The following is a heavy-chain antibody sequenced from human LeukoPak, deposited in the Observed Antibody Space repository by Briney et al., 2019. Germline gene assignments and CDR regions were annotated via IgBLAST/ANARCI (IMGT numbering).Heavy chain of an antibody. D-gene: IGHD3-22*01. CDR1: GGSFSGYY. J-gene: IGHJ3*01. Sequence: SETLSLTCAVYGGSFSGYYWSWIRQPPGKGLEWIGEINDSGSTAYNPPLKSRVTISVDTSKNQFSLRLTSVTAADTAVYYCARLQKRRYYESAHPIMYAFDVWGQGTMVTVSS. CDR2: INDSGST. CDR3: ARLQKRRYYESAHPIMYAFDV. V-gene: IGHV4-34*01.